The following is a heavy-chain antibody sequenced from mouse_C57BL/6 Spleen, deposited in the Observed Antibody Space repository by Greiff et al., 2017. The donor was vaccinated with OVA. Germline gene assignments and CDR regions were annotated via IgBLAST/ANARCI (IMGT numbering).Heavy chain of an antibody. D-gene: IGHD1-1*01. J-gene: IGHJ4*01. CDR2: IRNKANNHAT. CDR1: GFTFSDAW. CDR3: THYGSSHYAMDY. V-gene: IGHV6-6*01. Sequence: EVKLVESGGGLVQPGGSMKLSCAASGFTFSDAWMDWVRQSPEKGLEWVAEIRNKANNHATYYAESVKGRFTISRDDSKSSVYLQMNSLRAEDTGIYYCTHYGSSHYAMDYWGQGTSVTVSS.